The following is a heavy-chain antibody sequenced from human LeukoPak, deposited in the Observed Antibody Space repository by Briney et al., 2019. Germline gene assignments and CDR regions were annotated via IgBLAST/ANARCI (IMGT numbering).Heavy chain of an antibody. CDR1: GFTFSDYY. D-gene: IGHD5-18*01. CDR2: ISSSGRTI. CDR3: ARSTKRIQLWLWDAFDI. V-gene: IGHV3-11*01. J-gene: IGHJ3*02. Sequence: GGSLRLSCAASGFTFSDYYMSWIRQAPGKGLEWVSHISSSGRTIYYADSVKGRFTISRDNAKNSLYLQMNSLRVEDTAVYYCARSTKRIQLWLWDAFDIWGQGTMVTVSS.